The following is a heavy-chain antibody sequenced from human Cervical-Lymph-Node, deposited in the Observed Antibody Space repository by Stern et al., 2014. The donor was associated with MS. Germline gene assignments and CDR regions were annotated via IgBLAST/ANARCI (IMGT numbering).Heavy chain of an antibody. CDR2: TSYDGGNR. J-gene: IGHJ6*02. V-gene: IGHV3-30*18. CDR3: AKDRRGGYNCLYGMDV. Sequence: MQLGESGGGVVQPGTSLRLSCTGSRFTFRSYGIHWVRQAPGKGLEWVSVTSYDGGNRQYADSVKGRFTISRDNSKNTVYLHLNSLRPEDTGVYHCAKDRRGGYNCLYGMDVWGQGTTVTVS. D-gene: IGHD1-1*01. CDR1: RFTFRSYG.